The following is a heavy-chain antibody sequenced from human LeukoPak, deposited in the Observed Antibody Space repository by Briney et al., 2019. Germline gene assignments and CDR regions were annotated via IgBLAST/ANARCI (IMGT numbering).Heavy chain of an antibody. V-gene: IGHV1-69*04. D-gene: IGHD1-26*01. CDR3: ARDLLVGTYFDY. J-gene: IGHJ4*02. CDR1: GGTFSSYA. Sequence: SVKVSCKASGGTFSSYAISWVRQAPGQGREWMGRIIPILGIANYAQTFQGRVTITADKPTSTTYMELSMLRSEDTAVYYCARDLLVGTYFDYWGQGTLVTVSS. CDR2: IIPILGIA.